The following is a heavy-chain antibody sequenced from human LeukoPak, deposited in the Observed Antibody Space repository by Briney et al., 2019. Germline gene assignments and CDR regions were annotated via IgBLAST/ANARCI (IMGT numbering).Heavy chain of an antibody. D-gene: IGHD5-24*01. CDR2: INPNSGGT. CDR3: ASPRGRDGYNYGFFDY. Sequence: ASVKVSCKASRYTFTGHYMHWVRQAPGQGLEWMGRINPNSGGTNYAQKFQGRVTMTRDTSISTAYMELSRLRSDDTAVYYCASPRGRDGYNYGFFDYWGQGTLVTVSS. J-gene: IGHJ4*02. V-gene: IGHV1-2*06. CDR1: RYTFTGHY.